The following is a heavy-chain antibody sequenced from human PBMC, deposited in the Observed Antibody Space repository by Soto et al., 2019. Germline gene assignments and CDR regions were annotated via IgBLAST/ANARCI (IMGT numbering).Heavy chain of an antibody. Sequence: ASVKVSFKATGYTYTSYYMHWVRQAPGKGLAWVGIINPSGGSTCYVRKFQGRVTMHLDTSLSTVYMGLSSQRSEDTAVYYCARARSITMIVVVITGDFDYWGQGTLVTVSS. J-gene: IGHJ4*02. CDR2: INPSGGST. D-gene: IGHD3-22*01. CDR3: ARARSITMIVVVITGDFDY. V-gene: IGHV1-46*01. CDR1: GYTYTSYY.